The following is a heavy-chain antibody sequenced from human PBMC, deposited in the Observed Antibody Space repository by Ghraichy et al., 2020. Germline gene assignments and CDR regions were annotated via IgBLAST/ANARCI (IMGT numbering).Heavy chain of an antibody. Sequence: SETLSLTCAVSGDSIYSGGYSWTWIRQPPGKGLEWIGYIYQSGSTYYNPSLKSRVTMSLDRSKNQFSLRLNSATAADTAVYYCAREGGGTDDDFFDYWGQGALVTVSS. CDR1: GDSIYSGGYS. D-gene: IGHD3-16*01. J-gene: IGHJ4*02. V-gene: IGHV4-30-2*01. CDR2: IYQSGST. CDR3: AREGGGTDDDFFDY.